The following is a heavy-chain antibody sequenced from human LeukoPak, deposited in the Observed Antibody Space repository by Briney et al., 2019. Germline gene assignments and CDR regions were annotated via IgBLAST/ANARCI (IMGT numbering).Heavy chain of an antibody. Sequence: GGSLRLSCAASGFTFSSYAMHWVRQAPGKGLEYVSAISSNGGSTYYANSVKGRFTISRDNSKNTLYLQMGSLRAEDMAVYYCARVADIVVVTAILAGGTGWFDPWGQGTLVTVSS. D-gene: IGHD2-21*02. CDR3: ARVADIVVVTAILAGGTGWFDP. CDR1: GFTFSSYA. J-gene: IGHJ5*02. CDR2: ISSNGGST. V-gene: IGHV3-64*01.